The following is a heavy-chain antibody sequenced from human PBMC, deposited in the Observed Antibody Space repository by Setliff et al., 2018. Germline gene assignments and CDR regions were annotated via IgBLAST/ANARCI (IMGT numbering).Heavy chain of an antibody. Sequence: GGSLRLSCAASGFTFSNYGMHWVRQAPGKGLEWVAVIWYDGSNKYYADSVKGRFTISRDNSKNTLDLQMNSLRAEDTAVYYCTRRSANSSADWGQGTLVTVSS. J-gene: IGHJ4*02. CDR1: GFTFSNYG. D-gene: IGHD6-19*01. CDR3: TRRSANSSAD. V-gene: IGHV3-33*01. CDR2: IWYDGSNK.